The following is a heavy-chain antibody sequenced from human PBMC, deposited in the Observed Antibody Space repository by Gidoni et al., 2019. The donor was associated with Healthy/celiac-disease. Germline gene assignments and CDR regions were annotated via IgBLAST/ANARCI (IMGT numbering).Heavy chain of an antibody. CDR2: ISSNGGST. V-gene: IGHV3-64*01. J-gene: IGHJ4*02. CDR3: ARSVVVVAAPFDY. Sequence: EVQLVESGGGLVQPGGSLRLSCAASGFTFSSYAMHWVRQAPGKGLEYGSAISSNGGSTYYANSVKGRFTISRDNSKNTLYLQMGSLRAEDMAVYYCARSVVVVAAPFDYWGQGTLVTVSS. D-gene: IGHD2-15*01. CDR1: GFTFSSYA.